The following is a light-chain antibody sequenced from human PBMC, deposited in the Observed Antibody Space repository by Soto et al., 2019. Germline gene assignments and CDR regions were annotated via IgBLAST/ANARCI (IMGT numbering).Light chain of an antibody. V-gene: IGLV2-14*03. Sequence: QSALTRPASVSGSPGQSITISCTGTSSDIGTYNYVSWYQQHPGKAPKLTIYDVSDRPSGVSYRFSGSKSGNTASLTISGLQAEDEADYYCSSFTSSSTPVVFGTGTKLTVL. CDR2: DVS. J-gene: IGLJ1*01. CDR1: SSDIGTYNY. CDR3: SSFTSSSTPVV.